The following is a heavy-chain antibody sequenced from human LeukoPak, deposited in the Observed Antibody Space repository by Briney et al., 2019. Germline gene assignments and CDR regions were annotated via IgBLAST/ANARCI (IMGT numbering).Heavy chain of an antibody. CDR2: IDPSDSYT. Sequence: GESLKISCKGSGYSINNYWISWVRQMPGKGLEWMGRIDPSDSYTNYSPSFQGHVTISADKSISTAYLQWSSLKASDTAMYYCARQAMVRGVNWFDPWGQGTLVTVSS. V-gene: IGHV5-10-1*01. J-gene: IGHJ5*02. CDR1: GYSINNYW. CDR3: ARQAMVRGVNWFDP. D-gene: IGHD3-10*01.